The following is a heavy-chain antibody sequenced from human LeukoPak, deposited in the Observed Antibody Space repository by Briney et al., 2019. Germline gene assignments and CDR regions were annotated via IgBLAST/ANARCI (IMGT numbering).Heavy chain of an antibody. CDR2: ISAYDGGT. V-gene: IGHV1-18*01. D-gene: IGHD1-14*01. CDR3: ARLARYHLLEASDI. J-gene: IGHJ3*02. Sequence: ASVKVSCKASGYSFTSYGFSWVRQAPGQGPEWLGWISAYDGGTNYEQKFQGRLTMTTETSTTTAYMELRSLRSDDTAVYYCARLARYHLLEASDIWGQGTMVTVSS. CDR1: GYSFTSYG.